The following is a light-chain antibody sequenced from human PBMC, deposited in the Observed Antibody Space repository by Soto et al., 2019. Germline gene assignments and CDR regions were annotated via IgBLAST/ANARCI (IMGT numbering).Light chain of an antibody. Sequence: EIVLTQSPATLSSFPGDRVTPSCRPSQAVNTRLAWYQHRPGLAPRLLNNQTSIRAAGIPARFRASITRTDSALTLSDGQTDDFPVYYCRQRSSFPITF. CDR3: RQRSSFPIT. CDR1: QAVNTR. CDR2: QTS. V-gene: IGKV3D-11*01. J-gene: IGKJ5*01.